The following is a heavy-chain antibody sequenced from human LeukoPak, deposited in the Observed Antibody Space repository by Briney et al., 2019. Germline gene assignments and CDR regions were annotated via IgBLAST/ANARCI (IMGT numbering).Heavy chain of an antibody. CDR2: ISYDGSNK. CDR1: GFTFSSYG. CDR3: ARELHRPIGVTTKGYYYYYYGMDV. Sequence: GGPLRLSCAASGFTFSSYGMHWVRQAPGKGLEWVAVISYDGSNKYYADSVKGRFTISRDNSKNTLYLQMNSLRAEDTAVYYCARELHRPIGVTTKGYYYYYYGMDVWGQGTTVTVSS. V-gene: IGHV3-30*03. J-gene: IGHJ6*02. D-gene: IGHD4-17*01.